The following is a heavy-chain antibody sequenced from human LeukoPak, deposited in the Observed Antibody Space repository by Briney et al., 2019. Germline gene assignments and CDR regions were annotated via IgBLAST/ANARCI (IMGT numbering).Heavy chain of an antibody. V-gene: IGHV3-30-3*01. J-gene: IGHJ4*02. CDR2: ISYDGSNK. Sequence: GGSLRLSCAASGFTFSSYAMHWVRQAPGKGLEWVAVISYDGSNKYYADSVKGRFTISRDNSKNTLYLQMNSLRAEDTAVYYCARDLGYSSSWWVPGYWGQGTLVTVSS. CDR3: ARDLGYSSSWWVPGY. D-gene: IGHD6-13*01. CDR1: GFTFSSYA.